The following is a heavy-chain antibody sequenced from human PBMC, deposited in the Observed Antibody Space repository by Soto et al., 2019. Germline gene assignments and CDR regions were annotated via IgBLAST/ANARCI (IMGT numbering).Heavy chain of an antibody. D-gene: IGHD2-15*01. V-gene: IGHV2-5*01. CDR2: VYWYDDK. J-gene: IGHJ6*02. CDR3: AYLPCSGGSCYWFSFSGMDV. Sequence: QITLKESGPTLVKPTQTLTLTCTFSGFSLSTSGVGVAWICQPPGKALGGFALVYWYDDKRYRPSLENTLTITKDTSKTQVVLTLINMDSVDTATYSCAYLPCSGGSCYWFSFSGMDVWGHGTTVTVSS. CDR1: GFSLSTSGVG.